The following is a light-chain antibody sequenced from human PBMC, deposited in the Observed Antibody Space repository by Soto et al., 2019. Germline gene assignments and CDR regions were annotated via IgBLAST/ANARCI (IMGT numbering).Light chain of an antibody. CDR1: SSDGGAYNY. CDR3: SSYTSSSTLYV. V-gene: IGLV2-14*01. CDR2: EVS. Sequence: QSALTQPASVSGSPGQSITISCTGTSSDGGAYNYVSWYQQHPGKAPKLMIYEVSNRPSGVSNRFSGSKSGNTASLTISGLQAEDEADYYSSSYTSSSTLYVFGTGPKLTVL. J-gene: IGLJ1*01.